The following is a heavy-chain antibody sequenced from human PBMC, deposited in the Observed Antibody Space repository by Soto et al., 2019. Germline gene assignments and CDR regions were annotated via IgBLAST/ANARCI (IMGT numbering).Heavy chain of an antibody. CDR1: GYTFTSYD. V-gene: IGHV1-8*01. Sequence: QVQLVQSGAEVKKPGASVKVSCKTSGYTFTSYDINWVRQATGQGLEWMGWMSPNSGNTGYAQSFQGRVTMTRDTSISTAYMELSSLRSEDSAVYYCTRVPAAGTAEDFDYWGQGTLVTVST. CDR3: TRVPAAGTAEDFDY. CDR2: MSPNSGNT. J-gene: IGHJ4*02. D-gene: IGHD2-2*01.